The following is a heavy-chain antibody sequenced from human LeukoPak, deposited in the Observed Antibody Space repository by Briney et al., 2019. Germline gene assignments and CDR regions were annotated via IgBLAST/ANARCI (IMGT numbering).Heavy chain of an antibody. Sequence: GASVKVSCKASGYTFTGYYMHWVRQAPGQGLEWMGWINPNSGGTNYAQKFQGRVTMTRDTSISTTYMELSRLRSDDTAVYYCARGASYSSSSWFDPWGQGTLVTVSS. J-gene: IGHJ5*02. CDR3: ARGASYSSSSWFDP. D-gene: IGHD6-13*01. CDR1: GYTFTGYY. CDR2: INPNSGGT. V-gene: IGHV1-2*02.